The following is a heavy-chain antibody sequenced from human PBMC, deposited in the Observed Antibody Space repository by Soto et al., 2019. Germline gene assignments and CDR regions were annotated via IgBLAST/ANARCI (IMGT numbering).Heavy chain of an antibody. CDR2: IIPIFGTA. CDR1: GGPFSSYA. V-gene: IGHV1-69*13. J-gene: IGHJ4*02. CDR3: ARVEKAYGSRFDY. D-gene: IGHD3-10*01. Sequence: SVEVSFKASGGPFSSYAIRSVRQAPGQGLEWMGGIIPIFGTANYAQKFQGRVTITADESTSTAYMELSSLRSEDTAVYYCARVEKAYGSRFDYWGQGTLVTVSS.